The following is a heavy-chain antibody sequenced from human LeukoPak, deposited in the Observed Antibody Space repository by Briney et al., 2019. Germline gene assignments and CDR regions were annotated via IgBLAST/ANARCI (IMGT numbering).Heavy chain of an antibody. V-gene: IGHV3-21*01. D-gene: IGHD1-26*01. J-gene: IGHJ4*02. CDR3: VRGATRDQ. Sequence: GGSLRLSCVASEYAFRAYTFTWVRQAPGKGLEYVSSISKSSALKYYSESVRGRFNISRSNAETSLCMDMSNLGAEDTTVYFCVRGATRDQGGQGTLVPVS. CDR1: EYAFRAYT. CDR2: ISKSSALK.